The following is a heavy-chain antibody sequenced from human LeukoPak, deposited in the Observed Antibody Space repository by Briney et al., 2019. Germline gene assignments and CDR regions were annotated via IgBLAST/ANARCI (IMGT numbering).Heavy chain of an antibody. CDR2: ISAYNGNT. Sequence: GASVKVSCKASGYTFTSYGISWVRQAPGQGLEWMGWISAYNGNTNYAQKLQGRVTMTTDTSTSTAYMELRSLRSDDTAVYYCARDLGSTYYDFWSGSSYFDYWGQGTLVTVSS. CDR3: ARDLGSTYYDFWSGSSYFDY. D-gene: IGHD3-3*01. CDR1: GYTFTSYG. J-gene: IGHJ4*02. V-gene: IGHV1-18*01.